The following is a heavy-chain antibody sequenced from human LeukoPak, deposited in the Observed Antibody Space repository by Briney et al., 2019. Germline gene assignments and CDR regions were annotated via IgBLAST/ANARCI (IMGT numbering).Heavy chain of an antibody. CDR2: MKQDGSEK. CDR3: ARRYSYGYFPEYYFDY. CDR1: GFTFREFA. V-gene: IGHV3-7*01. Sequence: GGSLRLSCTSSGFTFREFAVSWVRQAPGKGLEWVANMKQDGSEKYYVDSVKGRFTISRDNAKNSLYLQMNSLRAEDTAVYYCARRYSYGYFPEYYFDYWGQGTLVTVSS. J-gene: IGHJ4*02. D-gene: IGHD5-18*01.